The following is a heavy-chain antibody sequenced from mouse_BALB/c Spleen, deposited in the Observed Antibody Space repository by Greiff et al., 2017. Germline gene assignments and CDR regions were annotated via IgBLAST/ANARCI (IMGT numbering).Heavy chain of an antibody. V-gene: IGHV3-6*02. CDR1: GYSITSGYY. CDR3: ARDHYYGSLY. Sequence: EVQLQESGPGLVKPSQSLSLTCSVTGYSITSGYYWNWIRQFPGNKLEWMGYISYDGSNNYNPSLKNRISITRDTSKNQFFLKLNSVTTEDTATYYCARDHYYGSLYWGQGTLVTVSA. CDR2: ISYDGSN. D-gene: IGHD1-1*01. J-gene: IGHJ3*01.